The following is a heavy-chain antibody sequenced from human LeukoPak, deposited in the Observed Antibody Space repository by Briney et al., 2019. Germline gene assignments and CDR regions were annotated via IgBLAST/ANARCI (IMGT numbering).Heavy chain of an antibody. D-gene: IGHD5-24*01. Sequence: GGSLRLSCETAGFTFSSYVMHWVRRTPGKGLVWVSRISHDGIISYADSVKGRFTISRDNAKNTLILQMNSLRVEDTAVYYCARDWVYKIDYWGRGTLVTVFS. CDR3: ARDWVYKIDY. CDR1: GFTFSSYV. J-gene: IGHJ4*02. CDR2: ISHDGII. V-gene: IGHV3-74*01.